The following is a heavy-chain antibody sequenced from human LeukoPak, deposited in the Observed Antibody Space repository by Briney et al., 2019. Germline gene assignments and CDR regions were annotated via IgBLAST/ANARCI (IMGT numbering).Heavy chain of an antibody. CDR2: ISGSGVAT. Sequence: GGSLRLSCAASGFTFSSHAMSWVRQAPGKGLEWVSAISGSGVATYYADSVKGRFTISRDNSKNTLYLQMNSLRAGDTAAYYCAKGNYDFWSGYPGLSYFDYWGQGTLVTVSS. V-gene: IGHV3-23*01. J-gene: IGHJ4*02. CDR1: GFTFSSHA. CDR3: AKGNYDFWSGYPGLSYFDY. D-gene: IGHD3-3*01.